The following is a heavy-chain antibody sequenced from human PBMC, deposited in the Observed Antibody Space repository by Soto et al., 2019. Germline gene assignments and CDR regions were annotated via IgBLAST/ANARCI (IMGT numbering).Heavy chain of an antibody. J-gene: IGHJ6*02. CDR2: IYSGGST. CDR3: ARDPPATRHGMDV. CDR1: GFTVSSNY. V-gene: IGHV3-53*02. Sequence: EVQLVETGGGLIQPGGSLRLSCAASGFTVSSNYMNWVRQAPGKGLEWVSVIYSGGSTYYADSVRGRFTISRDNSKNTLYLQMKSLRAEDTAVYYCARDPPATRHGMDVWGQGTKVTVSS.